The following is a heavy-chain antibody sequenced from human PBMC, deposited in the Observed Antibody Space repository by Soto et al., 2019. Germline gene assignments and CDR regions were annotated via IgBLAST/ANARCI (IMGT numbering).Heavy chain of an antibody. D-gene: IGHD6-19*01. V-gene: IGHV1-69*13. CDR3: ASSRYSSGWYLAPAFDI. Sequence: SVKVSCQASGGTFSSYAISWVRQAPGQGLEWMGGIIPIFGTANYAQKFQGRVTITADESTSTAYMELSSLRSEDTAVYYCASSRYSSGWYLAPAFDIWGQGTMVT. J-gene: IGHJ3*02. CDR2: IIPIFGTA. CDR1: GGTFSSYA.